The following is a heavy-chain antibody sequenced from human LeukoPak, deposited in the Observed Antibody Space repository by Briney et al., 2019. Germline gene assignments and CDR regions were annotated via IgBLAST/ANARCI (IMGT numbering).Heavy chain of an antibody. J-gene: IGHJ4*02. CDR2: INPSGGST. Sequence: ASVKVSCKASGYTFTCYYMHWVRQAPGQGLEWMGIINPSGGSTSYAQKFQGRVTMTRDTSTSTVYMELSSLRSEDTAVYYCARDLVGRSGWGHTRDYWGQGTLVPVSS. CDR1: GYTFTCYY. V-gene: IGHV1-46*01. D-gene: IGHD6-19*01. CDR3: ARDLVGRSGWGHTRDY.